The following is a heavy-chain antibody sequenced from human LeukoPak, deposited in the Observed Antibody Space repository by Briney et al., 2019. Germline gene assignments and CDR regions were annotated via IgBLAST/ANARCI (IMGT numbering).Heavy chain of an antibody. Sequence: PSETLSLTCAASGYSISSGYYWGWIRQPPGKGLEWIGGIYHSGSTYYNPSLKSRVTISVDTSKNQSSLKLSSVTAADTAVYYCARGRDYSSSWYYFDYWGQGTLVTVSS. CDR3: ARGRDYSSSWYYFDY. CDR2: IYHSGST. CDR1: GYSISSGYY. J-gene: IGHJ4*02. V-gene: IGHV4-38-2*01. D-gene: IGHD6-13*01.